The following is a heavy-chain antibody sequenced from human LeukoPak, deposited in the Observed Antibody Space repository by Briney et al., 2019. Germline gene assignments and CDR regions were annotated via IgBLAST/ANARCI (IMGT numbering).Heavy chain of an antibody. V-gene: IGHV1-69*04. J-gene: IGHJ6*02. Sequence: GASVKVSCKASGGTFSSYAISWVRQAPGQGLEWMGRIIPILGIANYAQKFQGRVTITADKSTSTAYMELSSLRSEDTAVYYCASSSIVVVVAATRYGMDVWGQGTTVTVSS. D-gene: IGHD2-15*01. CDR1: GGTFSSYA. CDR2: IIPILGIA. CDR3: ASSSIVVVVAATRYGMDV.